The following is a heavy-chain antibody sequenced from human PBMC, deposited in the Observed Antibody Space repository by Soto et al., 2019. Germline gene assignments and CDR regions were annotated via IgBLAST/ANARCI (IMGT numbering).Heavy chain of an antibody. CDR1: GFTFSNYG. Sequence: EVQLVESGGGLVQLGGSLRLSCAASGFTFSNYGMNWVRQTPGKGPEWVSYISSSSSTTSYANSVKGRFTISRDNAKNSLYLQMNGLRDEDTAVYYCGRGGAARPDYWGQGTLVTVSS. J-gene: IGHJ4*02. CDR3: GRGGAARPDY. V-gene: IGHV3-48*02. CDR2: ISSSSSTT. D-gene: IGHD6-6*01.